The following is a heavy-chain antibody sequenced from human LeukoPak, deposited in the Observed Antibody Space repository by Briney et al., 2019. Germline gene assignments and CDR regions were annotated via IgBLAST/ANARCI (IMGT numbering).Heavy chain of an antibody. CDR1: GGTFSSYA. J-gene: IGHJ4*02. Sequence: ASVKVSCKASGGTFSSYAISWVRQAPGQGLEWMGRIIPILGIANYAQKFQGRVTITADKSTSTAYMELSSLRSEDTAVYYCARDPLPDYYDGSGQNGGYFDYWGQGTLVTVSS. CDR3: ARDPLPDYYDGSGQNGGYFDY. CDR2: IIPILGIA. V-gene: IGHV1-69*04. D-gene: IGHD3-22*01.